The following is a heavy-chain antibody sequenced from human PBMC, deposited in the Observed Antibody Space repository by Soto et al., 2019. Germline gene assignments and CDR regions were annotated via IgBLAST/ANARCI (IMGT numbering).Heavy chain of an antibody. V-gene: IGHV4-34*01. CDR2: INHSGST. D-gene: IGHD3-16*01. CDR1: GVSFSGYY. CDR3: ARAWGGVPDY. J-gene: IGHJ4*02. Sequence: QVQLQQWGAGLLKPSETLSLTCAVYGVSFSGYYWSWIRQPPGKGLEWIGEINHSGSTNYNPSLKIRVTISVDTSKNQFSLKLSSVTAADTAVYYCARAWGGVPDYWGQGTLVTVSS.